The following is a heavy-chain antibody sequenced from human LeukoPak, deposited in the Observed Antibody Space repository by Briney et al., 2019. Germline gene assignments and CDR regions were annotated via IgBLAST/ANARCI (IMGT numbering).Heavy chain of an antibody. CDR2: IKQDGSEK. D-gene: IGHD1-26*01. Sequence: GGSLRLSCVASGFTFSSRDWMTWVRQAPGKGLEWVANIKQDGSEKNYVDSVKGRFTISRDNAKNSLFLQMNSLRAEDTAVYYCARDRTVGVTPYFDYWGQGTLVTVSS. CDR3: ARDRTVGVTPYFDY. CDR1: GFTFSSRDW. V-gene: IGHV3-7*01. J-gene: IGHJ4*02.